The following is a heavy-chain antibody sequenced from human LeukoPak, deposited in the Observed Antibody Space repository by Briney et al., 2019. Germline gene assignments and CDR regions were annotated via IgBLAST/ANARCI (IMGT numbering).Heavy chain of an antibody. CDR3: ARDPRGPTGYDSSGRDTFDY. D-gene: IGHD3-22*01. V-gene: IGHV3-23*01. J-gene: IGHJ4*02. CDR1: GYSISSGYY. CDR2: ISGSGGST. Sequence: PSETLSLTCTVSGYSISSGYYWGWIRQPPGKGLEWVSAISGSGGSTYYADSVKGRFTISRDNSKNTLYVQMNGLRGEDTAIYYCARDPRGPTGYDSSGRDTFDYWGQGTLVTVST.